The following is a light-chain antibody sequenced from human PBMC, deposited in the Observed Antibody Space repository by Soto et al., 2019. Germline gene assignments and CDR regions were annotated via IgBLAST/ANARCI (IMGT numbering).Light chain of an antibody. CDR1: QSISSY. J-gene: IGKJ1*01. CDR3: QHSYSTRWT. CDR2: AAS. Sequence: DIQMTQSTSSLSASVGDRVTITCRASQSISSYLNWYQQKPGKAPKLLIYAASSLQSGVPSRFSGSGSGTDFTLTISSLQPEDFATYYCQHSYSTRWTFGQGTKVEIK. V-gene: IGKV1-39*01.